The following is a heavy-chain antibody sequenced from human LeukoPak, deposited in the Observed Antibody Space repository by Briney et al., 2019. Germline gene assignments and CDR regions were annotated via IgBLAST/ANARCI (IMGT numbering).Heavy chain of an antibody. CDR1: GYTFTGYY. V-gene: IGHV1-2*02. CDR3: ARASITIFGWVSPLDY. D-gene: IGHD3-3*01. CDR2: INPNSGGT. J-gene: IGHJ4*02. Sequence: ASVKVSCKATGYTFTGYYMHWVRQAPGQGHEWVGWINPNSGGTNNAQKFQGRVTMTRDTCISTAYMELSGLRSDDTAVYYCARASITIFGWVSPLDYWGQGTLVTVSS.